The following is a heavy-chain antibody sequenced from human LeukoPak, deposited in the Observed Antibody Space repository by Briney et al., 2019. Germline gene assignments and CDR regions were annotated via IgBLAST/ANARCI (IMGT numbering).Heavy chain of an antibody. CDR2: IYYCGCT. CDR3: ASVTRGYSGYDYGIDY. J-gene: IGHJ4*02. V-gene: IGHV4-39*07. Sequence: SETVSLTCTVSGGSISNSSYYWGWIRQPPGKGLAWVGSIYYCGCTYYNPSLRSRVTISVDTSKNQFSLKLSSVTAADTAVYYCASVTRGYSGYDYGIDYWGQGTLVTVSS. D-gene: IGHD5-12*01. CDR1: GGSISNSSYY.